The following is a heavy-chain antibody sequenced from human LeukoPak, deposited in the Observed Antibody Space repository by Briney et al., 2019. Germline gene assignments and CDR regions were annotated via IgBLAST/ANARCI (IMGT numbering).Heavy chain of an antibody. V-gene: IGHV4-59*12. CDR1: GGSISSYY. Sequence: SETLSLTCTVSGGSISSYYWSWIRQPPGKGLEWIGSIYYSGSTYYNPSLKSRVTISLDTSKNQFSLKLSSVTAADTAVYYCARAEDFYESSGYPTGDAFDIWGQGTMVTVSS. D-gene: IGHD3-22*01. J-gene: IGHJ3*02. CDR3: ARAEDFYESSGYPTGDAFDI. CDR2: IYYSGST.